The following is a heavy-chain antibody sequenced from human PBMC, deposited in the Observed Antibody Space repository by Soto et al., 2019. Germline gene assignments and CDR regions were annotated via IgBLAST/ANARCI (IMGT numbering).Heavy chain of an antibody. D-gene: IGHD1-1*01. J-gene: IGHJ4*02. CDR1: GFTFTGYS. CDR2: ISGTGYNT. V-gene: IGHV3-23*01. CDR3: ARSLGDHWDEYYFDY. Sequence: VQVLESGGDLVQPGGSLRLSYAASGFTFTGYSMSWVRQAPGKGLEWVSGISGTGYNTYYADTVQGRFTISRDNSKNTLYLQMDSLRAEDTALYYCARSLGDHWDEYYFDYWGQGTLVTVSS.